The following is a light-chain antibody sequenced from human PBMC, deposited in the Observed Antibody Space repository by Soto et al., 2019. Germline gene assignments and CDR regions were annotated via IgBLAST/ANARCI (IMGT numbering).Light chain of an antibody. Sequence: DIQMTQSPASLSASVGARATITCRASQSIRIYLNSYQLKPGKAPNLLMYGASYLKSGVPTRFSGSSSGTDFSLTISSLQPEDFAIYYCQQTYTTPEITFGQGTRLEIK. J-gene: IGKJ5*01. CDR3: QQTYTTPEIT. CDR2: GAS. V-gene: IGKV1-39*01. CDR1: QSIRIY.